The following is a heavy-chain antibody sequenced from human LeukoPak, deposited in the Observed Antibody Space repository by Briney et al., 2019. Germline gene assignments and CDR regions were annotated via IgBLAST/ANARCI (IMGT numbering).Heavy chain of an antibody. CDR3: AREQNYDSSGYYYDFGD. J-gene: IGHJ4*02. CDR1: GYTFTGYY. CDR2: INPNSGGT. D-gene: IGHD3-22*01. Sequence: GASVKVSCKASGYTFTGYYMHWVRPAPGQGLEWMGWINPNSGGTNYAQKFQGRVTMTRDTSISTAYMELSRLRSDDTAVYYCAREQNYDSSGYYYDFGDWGQGTLVTVSS. V-gene: IGHV1-2*02.